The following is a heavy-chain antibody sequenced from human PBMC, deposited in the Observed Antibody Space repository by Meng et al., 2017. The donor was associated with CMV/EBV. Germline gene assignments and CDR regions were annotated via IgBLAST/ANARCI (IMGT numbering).Heavy chain of an antibody. CDR2: ISSSGSTI. Sequence: GESLKISCAASGFTFSSYEMNWVRQAPGKGLEWVSYISSSGSTIYYADSVKGQFTISRDNAKNSLYLQMNSLRAEDTAVYYCARALIAVAGSWDYYYGMDVWGQGTTVTVSS. V-gene: IGHV3-48*03. D-gene: IGHD6-19*01. J-gene: IGHJ6*02. CDR3: ARALIAVAGSWDYYYGMDV. CDR1: GFTFSSYE.